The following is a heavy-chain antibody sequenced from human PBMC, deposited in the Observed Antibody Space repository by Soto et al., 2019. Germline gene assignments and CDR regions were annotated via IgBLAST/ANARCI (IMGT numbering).Heavy chain of an antibody. CDR3: ARAIRGYVT. CDR1: GISYTTYA. Sequence: VQLVQSGAEVKKPGASVRISCTASGISYTTYAIHWVRQAPGQGLEWMGWINSGNGDTRYSQRFQGRVTLTRDTSATTAYRDLSSLRSEDTSIYYGARAIRGYVTWGQGTLVTVSS. V-gene: IGHV1-3*01. CDR2: INSGNGDT. J-gene: IGHJ4*02. D-gene: IGHD5-12*01.